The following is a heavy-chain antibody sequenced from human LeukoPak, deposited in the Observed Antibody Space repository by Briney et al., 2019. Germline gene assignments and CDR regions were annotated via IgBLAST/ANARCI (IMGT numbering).Heavy chain of an antibody. CDR1: GLTFSSYA. CDR2: IKQDGSEK. V-gene: IGHV3-7*01. CDR3: APTLFDY. J-gene: IGHJ4*02. Sequence: PGGSLRLSCAASGLTFSSYAMHWVRQAPGKGLEWVANIKQDGSEKYYVDSVKGRFTISRDNAKNSLYLQMNSLRAEDTAVYYCAPTLFDYWGQGTLVTVSS.